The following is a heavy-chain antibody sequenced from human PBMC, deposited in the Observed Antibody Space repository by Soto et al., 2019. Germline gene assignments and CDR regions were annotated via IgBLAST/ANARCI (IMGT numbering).Heavy chain of an antibody. CDR3: VRDLSLMHYTSEADTDF. J-gene: IGHJ4*02. CDR2: LNTDGSST. V-gene: IGHV3-74*01. D-gene: IGHD3-16*01. Sequence: EVQLVESGGGLVQPGGSLRLSCAASGFTFSSYWMHWVRQAPGKGLMWVSRLNTDGSSTSYADSVTGRFTISRDNAKNTLFLQMSSPRAADTAVYYCVRDLSLMHYTSEADTDFWGQGTLVTVSS. CDR1: GFTFSSYW.